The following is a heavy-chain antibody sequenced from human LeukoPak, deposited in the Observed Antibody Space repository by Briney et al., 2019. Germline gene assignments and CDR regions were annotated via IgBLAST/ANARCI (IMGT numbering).Heavy chain of an antibody. CDR1: GFTFDDYA. V-gene: IGHV3-9*01. CDR3: AKGSPYYYDSSGYYL. J-gene: IGHJ4*02. CDR2: ISWNSGSI. D-gene: IGHD3-22*01. Sequence: PGRSLRLSCAASGFTFDDYAMHWVRQAPGKGLEWVSGISWNSGSIGYADSVKGRFTISRDNAKNSLYLQMNSLRAEDTALYYCAKGSPYYYDSSGYYLWGQGTLVTVSS.